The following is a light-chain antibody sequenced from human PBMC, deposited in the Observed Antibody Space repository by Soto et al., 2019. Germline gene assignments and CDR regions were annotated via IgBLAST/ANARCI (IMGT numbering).Light chain of an antibody. Sequence: QSVLTQPPSVSAAPGQKVTISCSGSNSNIGNNYVSWYQHLPGTAPKLLIYDNDKRPSAIPDRFSGSKSGTSATLDITGLQTEDEADYYCGTWDTSLSGGVFGGGTKLTVL. V-gene: IGLV1-51*01. CDR1: NSNIGNNY. CDR2: DND. CDR3: GTWDTSLSGGV. J-gene: IGLJ3*02.